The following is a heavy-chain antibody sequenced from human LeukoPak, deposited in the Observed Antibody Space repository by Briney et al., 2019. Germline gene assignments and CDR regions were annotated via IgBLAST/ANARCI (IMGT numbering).Heavy chain of an antibody. CDR2: IYTSGST. CDR3: ARTIVYYDSSGPSDAFDI. CDR1: GGSISSYY. Sequence: ASETLSPTCTVSGGSISSYYWSWIRQPAGKGLEWIGRIYTSGSTNYNPSLKSRVTMSVDTSKNQFSLKLSSVTAADTAVYYCARTIVYYDSSGPSDAFDIWGQGTMVTVSS. D-gene: IGHD3-22*01. V-gene: IGHV4-4*07. J-gene: IGHJ3*02.